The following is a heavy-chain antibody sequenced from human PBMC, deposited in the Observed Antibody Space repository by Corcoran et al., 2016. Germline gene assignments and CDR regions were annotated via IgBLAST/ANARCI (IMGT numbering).Heavy chain of an antibody. Sequence: QVQLQQWGAGLLKPSETLSLTCAVYGGSFSGYYWSWIHQPPGKGLEWIGEINHSGSTNYNPYLKSRVTISGDTAKNQFSLKLSSVTAAATAVYYCARGLIRGAFDIWGQGTMVTVSS. V-gene: IGHV4-34*01. J-gene: IGHJ3*02. CDR3: ARGLIRGAFDI. CDR2: INHSGST. D-gene: IGHD3-10*01. CDR1: GGSFSGYY.